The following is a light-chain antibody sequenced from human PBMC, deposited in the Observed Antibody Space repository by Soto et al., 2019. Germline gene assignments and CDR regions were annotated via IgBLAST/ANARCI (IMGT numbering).Light chain of an antibody. CDR3: MQASQLST. CDR1: ESLVHSDGKTY. J-gene: IGKJ1*01. Sequence: IVLTQTPLSSAVTLGQPASFSCESSESLVHSDGKTYLGWLHLRPGQPPRLLIYQISKRPPGVPDRFSGSGAGTNFTLKISRVEPEDVGIFYCMQASQLSTFGQGTKVEIK. V-gene: IGKV2-24*01. CDR2: QIS.